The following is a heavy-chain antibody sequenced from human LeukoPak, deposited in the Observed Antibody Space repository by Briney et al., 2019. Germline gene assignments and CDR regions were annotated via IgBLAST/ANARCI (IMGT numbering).Heavy chain of an antibody. CDR2: IYYSGST. V-gene: IGHV4-59*01. D-gene: IGHD2-15*01. CDR3: ARGGWSLDY. CDR1: GGSISSYY. Sequence: SETLSLTCTVSGGSISSYYWSWIRQPPGKGPEWIGYIYYSGSTTYNPSLKSRVTISVDTSNNQFSLKLSSVTAADTAVYYCARGGWSLDYWGQGTLVTVSS. J-gene: IGHJ4*02.